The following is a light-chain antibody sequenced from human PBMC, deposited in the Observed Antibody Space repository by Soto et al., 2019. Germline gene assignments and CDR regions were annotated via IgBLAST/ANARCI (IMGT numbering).Light chain of an antibody. V-gene: IGLV2-14*01. J-gene: IGLJ1*01. Sequence: QLVLTQPASVSGSPGQSITISCTGTSSDIGVYNYVSWYQQHPGKAPKLMIYDVSNRPSGVSNRFSGSKSGNTASLTISGLQAEDEADYYCISYTSNSTYVFGTGTKVTVL. CDR3: ISYTSNSTYV. CDR2: DVS. CDR1: SSDIGVYNY.